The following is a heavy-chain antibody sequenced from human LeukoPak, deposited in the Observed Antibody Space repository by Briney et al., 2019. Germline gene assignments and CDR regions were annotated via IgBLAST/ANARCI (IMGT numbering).Heavy chain of an antibody. D-gene: IGHD6-19*01. CDR2: ISGSGGST. Sequence: PGGSLRLSCAASGFTFSSYSMNWVRQAPGKGLEWVSAISGSGGSTYYADSVKGRFTISRDNSKNTLYLQMNSLRAEDTAVYYCAKARAVATDYWGQGTLVTVSS. CDR3: AKARAVATDY. CDR1: GFTFSSYS. J-gene: IGHJ4*02. V-gene: IGHV3-23*01.